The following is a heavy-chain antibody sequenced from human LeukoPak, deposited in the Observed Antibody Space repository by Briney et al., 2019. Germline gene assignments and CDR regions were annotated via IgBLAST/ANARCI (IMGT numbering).Heavy chain of an antibody. V-gene: IGHV4-59*01. CDR2: IYYSGST. CDR3: ARAIGYSYGNHWFDP. J-gene: IGHJ5*02. D-gene: IGHD5-18*01. CDR1: GGSISSYY. Sequence: SETLSLTCTVSGGSISSYYWSWIRQPPGKGLEWIGYIYYSGSTNYNPSLKSRVTISVDTSKNQFSLKLSSVTAADTAVYYCARAIGYSYGNHWFDPWGQGTLVTVSS.